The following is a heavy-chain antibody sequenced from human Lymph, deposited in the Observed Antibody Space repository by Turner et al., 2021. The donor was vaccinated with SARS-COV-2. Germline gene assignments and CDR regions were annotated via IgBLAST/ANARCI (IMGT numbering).Heavy chain of an antibody. CDR2: MNPNSGNI. D-gene: IGHD3-3*01. J-gene: IGHJ6*02. CDR3: ARYTGVLEWGDYYYYGMDV. V-gene: IGHV1-8*02. Sequence: QVQLVQSGAEVKKPGAAVKVAFKASGYPFPSYDSNWVRQATGQGLEWMGFMNPNSGNIGYAQKVQGRVTMTRNTYISTAYMELSSLRSEDTAVYYCARYTGVLEWGDYYYYGMDVWGQGTTVTVSS. CDR1: GYPFPSYD.